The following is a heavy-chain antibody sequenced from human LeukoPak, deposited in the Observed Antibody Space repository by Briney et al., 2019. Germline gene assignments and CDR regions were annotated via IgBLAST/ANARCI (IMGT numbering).Heavy chain of an antibody. Sequence: GGSLRLSCTASGFTFSDCWMTWVRQAPGKGPEWVANIKQDGSQRYYVDSVRGRFTISRDNAKNSLFLQMSGLRAEDTAVYYCARRGGSSSRRSPIDYWGQGTLVTVSS. CDR2: IKQDGSQR. D-gene: IGHD6-6*01. V-gene: IGHV3-7*01. CDR3: ARRGGSSSRRSPIDY. CDR1: GFTFSDCW. J-gene: IGHJ4*02.